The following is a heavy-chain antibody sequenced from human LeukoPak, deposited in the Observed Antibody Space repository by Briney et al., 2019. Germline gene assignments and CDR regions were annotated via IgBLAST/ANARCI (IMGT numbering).Heavy chain of an antibody. CDR3: ARDFEAYCGGDCYSGY. V-gene: IGHV4-59*01. D-gene: IGHD2-21*02. J-gene: IGHJ4*02. CDR2: IYYSGST. Sequence: PSETLSLTCTVSGGSISSYYWSWLRQPPGKAREWIGYIYYSGSTNYNPSLKSGVTISVDTSKNQFSLKLSSVTAADTAVYYCARDFEAYCGGDCYSGYWGQGTLVTVSS. CDR1: GGSISSYY.